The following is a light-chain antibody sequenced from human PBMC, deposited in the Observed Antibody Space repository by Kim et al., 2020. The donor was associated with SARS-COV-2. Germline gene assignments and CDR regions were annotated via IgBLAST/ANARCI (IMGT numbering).Light chain of an antibody. CDR3: QKYDNAPYT. Sequence: SASVGDRVTNTCRASQGIYKYLAWYQQKPGEVPKLLIYAASTLQSGVPSRFRGSGSGTYFTLTISSLQPEDVATYYCQKYDNAPYTFGQGAKLGI. CDR1: QGIYKY. V-gene: IGKV1-27*01. CDR2: AAS. J-gene: IGKJ2*01.